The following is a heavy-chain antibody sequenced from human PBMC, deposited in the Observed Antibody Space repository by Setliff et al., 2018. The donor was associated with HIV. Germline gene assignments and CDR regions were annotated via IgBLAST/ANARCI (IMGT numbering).Heavy chain of an antibody. Sequence: ASVKVSCKASGGSFRSYVINWVRQAPGKGLEWMGGFHPEHGETIYAQKLEDRVTMTEATSRGTAYMELSRLTFDDTAVYYCATFYKVIETTSFDYWGQGTLVTSPQ. J-gene: IGHJ4*02. CDR2: FHPEHGET. D-gene: IGHD1-7*01. CDR1: GGSFRSYV. CDR3: ATFYKVIETTSFDY. V-gene: IGHV1-24*01.